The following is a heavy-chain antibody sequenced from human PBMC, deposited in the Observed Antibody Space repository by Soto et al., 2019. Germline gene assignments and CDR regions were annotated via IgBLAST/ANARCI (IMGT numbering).Heavy chain of an antibody. CDR3: AREENCSDGICYSDYSQR. D-gene: IGHD2-15*01. J-gene: IGHJ1*01. Sequence: QVQLVQSGAEVKKPGASVKVSCKASGFLFTAYSMHWVRQAPGQGLEWMGVVNPSGGSTNYAPKFHGRITMSRDTSTSTVYTDPSSMTHEDTSVYYCAREENCSDGICYSDYSQRCGHGNLGTASS. CDR1: GFLFTAYS. V-gene: IGHV1-46*01. CDR2: VNPSGGST.